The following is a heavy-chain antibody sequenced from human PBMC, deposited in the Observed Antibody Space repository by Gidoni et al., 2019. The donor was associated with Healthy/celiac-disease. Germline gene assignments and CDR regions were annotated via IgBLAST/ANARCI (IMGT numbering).Heavy chain of an antibody. CDR2: IYHSGST. CDR1: GYSISSGYY. J-gene: IGHJ4*02. CDR3: ARARSLDY. V-gene: IGHV4-38-2*01. Sequence: QVQLQESGPGLVKPSETLSLTCAVSGYSISSGYYWGWIRQPPGTGLEWIGSIYHSGSTYYNPSLKSRVTISVDTSKNQFSLKLSSVTAADTAVYYCARARSLDYWGQGTLVTVSS.